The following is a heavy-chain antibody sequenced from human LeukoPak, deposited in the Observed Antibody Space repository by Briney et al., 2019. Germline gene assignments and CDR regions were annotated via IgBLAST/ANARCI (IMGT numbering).Heavy chain of an antibody. V-gene: IGHV3-73*01. CDR2: IRSKPNSYAT. Sequence: GGSLRLSCAASGFTFSGSAMHWVRQASGKGLEWVGRIRSKPNSYATAYAASVKGRFTISRDDSKNTAFLQMNSLKTEDTAVYYCSSGGYCSSTSCYGNYWGRGTLVTVSS. J-gene: IGHJ4*02. CDR1: GFTFSGSA. CDR3: SSGGYCSSTSCYGNY. D-gene: IGHD2-2*01.